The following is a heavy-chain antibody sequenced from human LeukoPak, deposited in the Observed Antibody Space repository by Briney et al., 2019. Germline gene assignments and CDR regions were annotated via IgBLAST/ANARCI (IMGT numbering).Heavy chain of an antibody. J-gene: IGHJ4*02. CDR3: ARAYCSSDSCYSIPFDY. D-gene: IGHD2-2*02. V-gene: IGHV4-59*11. Sequence: SETLSLTCTVSGGSISSHYWSWIRQPPGKGLEWIGYIYYSGRTNYNPSLKSRVTISVDTSKNQFSLKLSSVTAADTAVYYCARAYCSSDSCYSIPFDYWGQGTLVTVSS. CDR2: IYYSGRT. CDR1: GGSISSHY.